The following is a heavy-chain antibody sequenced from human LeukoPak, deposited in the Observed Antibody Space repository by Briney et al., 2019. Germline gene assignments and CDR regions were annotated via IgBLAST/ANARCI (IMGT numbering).Heavy chain of an antibody. V-gene: IGHV3-21*01. CDR1: GFTFSTYS. CDR3: ARDPIVDDYGDYKGTFDY. J-gene: IGHJ4*02. Sequence: KSGGSLRLSCAASGFTFSTYSMNWLRLAPGKGLEWVSSISPDSNYKYYVDSVKGRFTISRDNAKSSLYLQMNSLRAEDTAVYYCARDPIVDDYGDYKGTFDYWGQGTLVTVSS. D-gene: IGHD4-17*01. CDR2: ISPDSNYK.